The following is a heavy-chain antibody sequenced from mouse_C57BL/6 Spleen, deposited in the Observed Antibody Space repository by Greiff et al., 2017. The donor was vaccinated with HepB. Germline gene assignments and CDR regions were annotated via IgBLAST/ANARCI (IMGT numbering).Heavy chain of an antibody. J-gene: IGHJ3*01. D-gene: IGHD4-1*01. CDR2: IDPENGDT. CDR3: TSNCNRIDY. CDR1: GFNIKDDY. V-gene: IGHV14-4*01. Sequence: VQLQQSGAELVRPGASVKLSCTASGFNIKDDYMHWVKQRPEQGLEWIGWIDPENGDTEYASKFQGKATITADTSSNTAYLQIRSMTSEDTAVYYLTSNCNRIDYWGQGTLVTVSA.